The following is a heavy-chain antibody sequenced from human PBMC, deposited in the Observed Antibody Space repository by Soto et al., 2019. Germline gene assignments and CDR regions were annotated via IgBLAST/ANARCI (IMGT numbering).Heavy chain of an antibody. CDR3: ARGRFVNYDILTGYYGHYFDY. D-gene: IGHD3-9*01. J-gene: IGHJ4*02. Sequence: GGSLRLSCAASGFTFSDYYMSWIRQAPGKGLEWVSYISSSSSYTNYADSVKGRFTVSRDNAKNSLYLQMNSLRAEDTAVYYCARGRFVNYDILTGYYGHYFDYWGQGTLVTVSS. V-gene: IGHV3-11*06. CDR2: ISSSSSYT. CDR1: GFTFSDYY.